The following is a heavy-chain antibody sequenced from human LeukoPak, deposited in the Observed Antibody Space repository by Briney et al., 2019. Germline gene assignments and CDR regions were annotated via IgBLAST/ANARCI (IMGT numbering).Heavy chain of an antibody. CDR3: ARRGVQLQRISWFDP. CDR1: GFTFSDYY. D-gene: IGHD1-1*01. J-gene: IGHJ5*02. CDR2: ISNSGNTI. Sequence: GGPLRLSCAASGFTFSDYYMSWIRQAPGKGLEGVSYISNSGNTIYYADSVKGRFTIFRDNAKNSLYMQMNSLRAEDTAVYYCARRGVQLQRISWFDPWGQGTLVTVSS. V-gene: IGHV3-11*01.